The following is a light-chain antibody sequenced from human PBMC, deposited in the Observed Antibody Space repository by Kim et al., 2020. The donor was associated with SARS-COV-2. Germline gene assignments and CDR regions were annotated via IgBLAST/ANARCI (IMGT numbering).Light chain of an antibody. J-gene: IGKJ4*01. Sequence: DIRMTQSPSSLSASVGDRVTITCRASQSISSWLAWYQQKPGKAPNLLIYDASNLESGVPSRFSGSGSGTEFTLTISGLQPDDFATYYCQQFRGTFGGGTKVDIK. CDR2: DAS. CDR3: QQFRGT. V-gene: IGKV1-5*01. CDR1: QSISSW.